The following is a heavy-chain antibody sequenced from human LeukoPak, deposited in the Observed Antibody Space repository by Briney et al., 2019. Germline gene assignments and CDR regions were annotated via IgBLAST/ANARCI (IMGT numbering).Heavy chain of an antibody. CDR1: GYTFTTYF. V-gene: IGHV1-2*02. CDR3: ARGVPGTYYYYYMDD. CDR2: INPNSGGT. Sequence: PRASVKVSCKASGYTFTTYFMHWVRQAPGQGLEWMGWINPNSGGTNYAQKFQGRVTMTRDTSITTAYMELTRLRSDDTAVYYCARGVPGTYYYYYMDDWGKGTTVTVSS. D-gene: IGHD2-2*01. J-gene: IGHJ6*03.